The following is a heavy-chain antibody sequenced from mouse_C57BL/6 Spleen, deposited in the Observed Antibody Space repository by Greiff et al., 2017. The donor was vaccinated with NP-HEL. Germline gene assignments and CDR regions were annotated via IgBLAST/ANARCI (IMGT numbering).Heavy chain of an antibody. D-gene: IGHD1-1*01. Sequence: EVQLQQSGPELVKPGASVKISCKASGYTFTDYYMNWVKQSHGKSLEWIGDINPNNGGTSYTQKFKGKATLTVDKSSSTAYMELRSLTSEDSAVYYCARWGLLRYQLQGYAMDYWGQGTSVTVSS. J-gene: IGHJ4*01. CDR3: ARWGLLRYQLQGYAMDY. CDR2: INPNNGGT. CDR1: GYTFTDYY. V-gene: IGHV1-26*01.